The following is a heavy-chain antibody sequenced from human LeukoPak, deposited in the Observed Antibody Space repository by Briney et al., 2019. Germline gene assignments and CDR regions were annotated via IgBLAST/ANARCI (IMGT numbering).Heavy chain of an antibody. CDR1: GFTVSSNY. Sequence: GGSLRLSCAASGFTVSSNYMSWVRQAPGKGLEWVSVIYSGGSTYYADSVKGRFTISRDNSKNTLYLQMNSLRAEDTAVYYCAREAQNYYDSSGALRYFDYWSQGTLVTVSS. CDR3: AREAQNYYDSSGALRYFDY. J-gene: IGHJ4*02. V-gene: IGHV3-66*02. D-gene: IGHD3-22*01. CDR2: IYSGGST.